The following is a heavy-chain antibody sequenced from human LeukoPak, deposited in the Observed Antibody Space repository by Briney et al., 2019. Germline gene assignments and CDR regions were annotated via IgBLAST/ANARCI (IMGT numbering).Heavy chain of an antibody. CDR3: ASPYFGVLVAGIAD. J-gene: IGHJ4*02. CDR2: INHSGST. Sequence: TSETLSLTCAVYGGSFSGYYWSWIRQPPGKGLEWIGEINHSGSTNYNPSLKSRVTISVDTSKNQFSLKLSSVTAADTAMYYCASPYFGVLVAGIADWGRETLVPVSS. V-gene: IGHV4-34*01. CDR1: GGSFSGYY. D-gene: IGHD2-21*01.